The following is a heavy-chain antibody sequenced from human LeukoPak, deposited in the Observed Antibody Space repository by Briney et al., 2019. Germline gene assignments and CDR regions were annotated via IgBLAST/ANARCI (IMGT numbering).Heavy chain of an antibody. J-gene: IGHJ3*02. CDR1: GFTFSSYG. CDR3: AREFSDYAFDI. V-gene: IGHV3-30*03. D-gene: IGHD2-21*02. CDR2: ISDDGTRK. Sequence: GRSLRLSCAASGFTFSSYGIHWVRLAPGKGLEWVAVISDDGTRKYYADSVQGRFTISRDNSKNTLYLQMNSLRAEDMAVYYCAREFSDYAFDIWGQGTMVTVSS.